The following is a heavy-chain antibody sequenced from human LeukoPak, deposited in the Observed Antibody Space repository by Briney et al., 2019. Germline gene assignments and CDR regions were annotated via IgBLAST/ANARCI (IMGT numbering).Heavy chain of an antibody. Sequence: GSLXLSCAASGFTFSSYSMNWVRQAPGKGLEWVSSISSSSSYIYYADSVKGRFTISRDNAKNSLYLQMNSLRAEDTAEYYCAKPLRAYCSSTSCIDAFDIWGQGTMVTVSS. V-gene: IGHV3-21*01. CDR2: ISSSSSYI. D-gene: IGHD2-2*01. CDR1: GFTFSSYS. J-gene: IGHJ3*02. CDR3: AKPLRAYCSSTSCIDAFDI.